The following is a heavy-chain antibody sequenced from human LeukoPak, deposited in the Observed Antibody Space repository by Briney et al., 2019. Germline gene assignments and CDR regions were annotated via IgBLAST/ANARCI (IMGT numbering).Heavy chain of an antibody. CDR2: ISGSGGST. D-gene: IGHD3-3*01. CDR1: GFTFSSYA. CDR3: AKVRSPNSGFWSGYYEYYFDY. V-gene: IGHV3-23*01. J-gene: IGHJ4*02. Sequence: GGSLRLSCAASGFTFSSYAMSWVRQAPGKGLEWVSAISGSGGSTYYADSVKGRFTISRDNSKNTLYLQMNSLRAEDTAVYYCAKVRSPNSGFWSGYYEYYFDYWGQGTLVTVSS.